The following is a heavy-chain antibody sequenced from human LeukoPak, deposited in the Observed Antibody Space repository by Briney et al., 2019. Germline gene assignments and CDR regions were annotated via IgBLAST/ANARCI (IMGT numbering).Heavy chain of an antibody. D-gene: IGHD5-24*01. J-gene: IGHJ4*02. V-gene: IGHV3-11*03. CDR3: ASSPGGDGYNDY. Sequence: GGSLRLSCAASRFTVTSNHMSWVRQAPGKGLEWVSYISSSSSYTNYADSVKGRFTISRDNAKNSLYLQMNSLRAEDTAVYYCASSPGGDGYNDYWGQGALVTVSS. CDR2: ISSSSSYT. CDR1: RFTVTSNH.